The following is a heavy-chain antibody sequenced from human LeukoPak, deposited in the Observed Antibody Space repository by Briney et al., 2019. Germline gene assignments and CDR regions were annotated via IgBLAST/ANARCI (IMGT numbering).Heavy chain of an antibody. D-gene: IGHD2-15*01. Sequence: SETLSLTCTVAGGSISTDYYYWDCIRQAPGKGLEWIINIYHSGITYYNPSHQSRLTMSVDTSKNHFSLRLTSLTAADTAVYYCARHHSALNRYDPWGRGTLVIVSS. CDR1: GGSISTDYYY. CDR3: ARHHSALNRYDP. J-gene: IGHJ5*02. CDR2: IYHSGIT. V-gene: IGHV4-39*01.